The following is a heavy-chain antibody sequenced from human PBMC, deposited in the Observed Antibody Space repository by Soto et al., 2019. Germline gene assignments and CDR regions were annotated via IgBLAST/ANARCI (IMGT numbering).Heavy chain of an antibody. CDR1: GDSINRYY. CDR3: AREYTETVDGPTPFYFDY. Sequence: PSETLSLTCRASGDSINRYYWSWIRQSAGKGLEWIGRTYITGDTSFNPSLKSRVTMSLDMSRHQLSLHLSSVTAADTAVYYCAREYTETVDGPTPFYFDYWGQGTPVTVSS. D-gene: IGHD6-19*01. V-gene: IGHV4-4*07. J-gene: IGHJ4*02. CDR2: TYITGDT.